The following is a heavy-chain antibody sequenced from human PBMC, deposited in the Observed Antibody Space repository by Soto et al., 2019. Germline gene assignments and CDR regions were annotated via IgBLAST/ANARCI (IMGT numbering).Heavy chain of an antibody. V-gene: IGHV3-23*01. CDR3: AKDYYDSSGYYYPVDY. J-gene: IGHJ4*02. Sequence: GGSLRLSCAASGFTFSRYALNWVRQAPGKGLEWVSTISGSGATTNYADSVKGRFTISRDNSKNTLYLQMNSLRAEDTAVYYCAKDYYDSSGYYYPVDYWGQGTLVTVSS. CDR2: ISGSGATT. CDR1: GFTFSRYA. D-gene: IGHD3-22*01.